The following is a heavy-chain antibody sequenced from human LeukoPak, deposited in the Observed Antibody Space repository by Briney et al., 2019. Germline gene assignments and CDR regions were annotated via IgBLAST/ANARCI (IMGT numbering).Heavy chain of an antibody. V-gene: IGHV3-53*04. D-gene: IGHD5-18*01. CDR3: ARVDTVMAYYFDL. CDR2: IYSGGTT. CDR1: GVTVSTNC. J-gene: IGHJ4*02. Sequence: GGSLRLSCAAPGVTVSTNCMTWVRQAPGKGLEWVSTIYSGGTTYYADSVMGRFTISRHNSRNTLYLQMNSLRAEDTAVYYCARVDTVMAYYFDLWGQGTLVTVSS.